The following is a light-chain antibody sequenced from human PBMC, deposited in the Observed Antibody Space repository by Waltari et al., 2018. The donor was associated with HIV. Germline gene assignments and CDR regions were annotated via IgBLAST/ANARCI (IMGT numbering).Light chain of an antibody. CDR2: RAS. Sequence: DVQMTQSPSNLSASVGDTVVITCRASQNIDNWLAWYLQKPGRAPKLLVSRASILQSGVSSRFSGGGSGTEFTLTIRSLQPDDIGTYYCQQYSTHYGFGQGTRVE. V-gene: IGKV1-5*03. CDR3: QQYSTHYG. J-gene: IGKJ2*01. CDR1: QNIDNW.